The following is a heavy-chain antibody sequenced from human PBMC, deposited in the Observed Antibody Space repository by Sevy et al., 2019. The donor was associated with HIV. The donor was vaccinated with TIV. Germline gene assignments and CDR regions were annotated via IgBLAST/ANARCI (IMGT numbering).Heavy chain of an antibody. CDR3: AREGCTKPHDY. CDR1: GFTFTRYT. Sequence: GGSLRLFCMTSGFTFTRYTMTWVRQAPGKGLEWVSTFCFGDGKMYYADSVKGRFTFSRDISKNTVYLQMNSLRADDTAVYYCAREGCTKPHDYWGQGTLVTVSS. D-gene: IGHD2-8*01. J-gene: IGHJ4*02. CDR2: FCFGDGKM. V-gene: IGHV3-23*01.